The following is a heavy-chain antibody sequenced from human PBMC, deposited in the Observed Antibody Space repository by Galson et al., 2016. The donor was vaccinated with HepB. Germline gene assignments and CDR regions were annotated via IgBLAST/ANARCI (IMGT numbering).Heavy chain of an antibody. CDR1: GYTFTTNY. Sequence: SVKVSCKTSGYTFTTNYIHWVRQAPGQGLEWMGVINPSAGSTTYAQRFQGRVTMTRDTSTSTVYMELSSLRSEDTAVYYCARDRGYSDNWGQGTLVAVSS. J-gene: IGHJ4*02. CDR2: INPSAGST. CDR3: ARDRGYSDN. D-gene: IGHD6-13*01. V-gene: IGHV1-46*01.